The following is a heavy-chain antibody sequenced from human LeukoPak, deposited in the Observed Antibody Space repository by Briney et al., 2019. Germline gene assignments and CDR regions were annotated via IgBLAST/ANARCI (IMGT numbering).Heavy chain of an antibody. Sequence: GGSLRLSCAASGFTFSSYGMHWVRQAPGKGLEWVAVISYDGSNKYYADSVKGRFTISRDNSKSTLYLQMNSLRAEDTAVYYCAKVSPTIPFDYWGQGTLVTVSS. CDR2: ISYDGSNK. D-gene: IGHD5-12*01. CDR3: AKVSPTIPFDY. V-gene: IGHV3-30*18. J-gene: IGHJ4*02. CDR1: GFTFSSYG.